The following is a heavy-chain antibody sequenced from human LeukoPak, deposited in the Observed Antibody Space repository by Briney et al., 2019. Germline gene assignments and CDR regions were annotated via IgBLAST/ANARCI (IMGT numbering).Heavy chain of an antibody. CDR1: GGSISSYY. J-gene: IGHJ6*03. CDR3: ARGRYCSSTSCYYHYYYMDV. V-gene: IGHV4-59*01. Sequence: PSETLSLTCTVSGGSISSYYWSWIRQPPGKGLEWIGYIYYSGSTNYNPSLKSRVTISVDTSKNQFSLKLSSVTAADTAVYYCARGRYCSSTSCYYHYYYMDVWGKGTTVTISS. D-gene: IGHD2-2*01. CDR2: IYYSGST.